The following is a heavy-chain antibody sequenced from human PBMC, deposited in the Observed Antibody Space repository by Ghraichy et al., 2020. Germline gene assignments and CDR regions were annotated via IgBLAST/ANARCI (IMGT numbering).Heavy chain of an antibody. CDR2: VSSAGSVT. V-gene: IGHV3-30*18. J-gene: IGHJ4*02. CDR3: AKEGTLGVDSFDF. D-gene: IGHD2-21*01. Sequence: GGSLRLSCEASGLTFRHHGRHGVRQAPGKGLEWVAVVSSAGSVTYYADSVKGRFTISRDNAKNLLYLQMNSLRTEDTAVYFCAKEGTLGVDSFDFWGQGTLVTVSS. CDR1: GLTFRHHG.